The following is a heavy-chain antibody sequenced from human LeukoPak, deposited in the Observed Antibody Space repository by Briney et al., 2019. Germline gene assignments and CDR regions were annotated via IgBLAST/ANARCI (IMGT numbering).Heavy chain of an antibody. CDR1: GFTFSSYS. D-gene: IGHD6-19*01. CDR3: ARLPGYSSGWFVDYFDY. V-gene: IGHV3-48*02. Sequence: GGSLRLSCAASGFTFSSYSMNWVRQAPGKGLEWVSYISSSSSTIYYADSVKGRFTISRDNAKNPLYLQMNSLRDEDTAVYYCARLPGYSSGWFVDYFDYWGQGTLVAVSS. CDR2: ISSSSSTI. J-gene: IGHJ4*02.